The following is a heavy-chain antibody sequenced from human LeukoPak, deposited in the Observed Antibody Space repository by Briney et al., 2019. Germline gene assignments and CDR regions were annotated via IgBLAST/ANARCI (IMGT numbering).Heavy chain of an antibody. V-gene: IGHV1-8*01. CDR3: AREGPPGSGSYYLYYYYMDV. J-gene: IGHJ6*03. CDR2: MNPNSGNT. Sequence: ASVKVSCKACGYTFTSYDSNGVRQATGQGVEWMGWMNPNSGNTGYAQKFQGRVTMTRNTSISTAYMELSSMRSEDTAVYYCAREGPPGSGSYYLYYYYMDVWGKGTTVTVSS. CDR1: GYTFTSYD. D-gene: IGHD3-10*01.